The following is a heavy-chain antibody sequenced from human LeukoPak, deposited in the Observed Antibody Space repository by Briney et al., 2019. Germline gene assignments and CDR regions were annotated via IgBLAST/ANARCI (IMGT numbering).Heavy chain of an antibody. D-gene: IGHD3-22*01. CDR1: GFTFSSYS. CDR3: ARALSYDSSGYSAH. V-gene: IGHV3-21*01. CDR2: ISSSSSYI. Sequence: GGSLRLSCAASGFTFSSYSMNWVRQAPGKGLEWVSSISSSSSYIYYTDSVKGRFTISRDNAKNSLYLQMNSLRAEDTAVYYCARALSYDSSGYSAHWGQGTLVTVSS. J-gene: IGHJ4*02.